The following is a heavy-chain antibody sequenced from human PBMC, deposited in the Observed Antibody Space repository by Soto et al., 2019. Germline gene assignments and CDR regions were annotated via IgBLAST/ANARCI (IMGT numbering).Heavy chain of an antibody. V-gene: IGHV1-18*01. CDR2: ISAYNGNT. CDR3: ARDRMYDFWSGYYLNAFDI. Sequence: VASVKVSCKASGYTFTSYGISWVRQAPGQGLEWMGWISAYNGNTNYAQKLQGRVTMTTDTSTSTAYMELRSLRSDDTAVYYCARDRMYDFWSGYYLNAFDIWGQGTMVTVSS. CDR1: GYTFTSYG. D-gene: IGHD3-3*01. J-gene: IGHJ3*02.